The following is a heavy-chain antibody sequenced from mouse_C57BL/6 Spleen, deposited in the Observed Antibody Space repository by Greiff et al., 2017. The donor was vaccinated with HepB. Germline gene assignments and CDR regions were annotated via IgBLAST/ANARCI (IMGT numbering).Heavy chain of an antibody. CDR1: GYTFTSYW. V-gene: IGHV1-50*01. D-gene: IGHD2-5*01. CDR3: AREGYSNWFDY. Sequence: QVQLQQPGAELVKPGASVKLSCKASGYTFTSYWMQWVKQRPGQGLEWIGEIDPSDSYTNYNQKFKGKATLTADKSSSTAYMQLNSLTSEDSAVYFCAREGYSNWFDYWGQGTTLTVSS. J-gene: IGHJ2*01. CDR2: IDPSDSYT.